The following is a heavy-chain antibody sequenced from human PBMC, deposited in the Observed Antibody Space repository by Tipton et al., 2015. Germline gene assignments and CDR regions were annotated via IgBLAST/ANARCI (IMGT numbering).Heavy chain of an antibody. CDR1: GASISTDAYY. D-gene: IGHD4-17*01. V-gene: IGHV4-31*03. CDR3: VRGGADYED. J-gene: IGHJ4*01. CDR2: FSDTGST. Sequence: TLSLTCSVSGASISTDAYYWSWVRQHPGKGLEWMAYFSDTGSTYYNPSLKSRVTISEDTSKTQISLNVISVTAADTAVYFCVRGGADYEDWGHGTLVTVSS.